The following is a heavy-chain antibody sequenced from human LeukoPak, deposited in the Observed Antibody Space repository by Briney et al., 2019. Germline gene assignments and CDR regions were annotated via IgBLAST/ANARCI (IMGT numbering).Heavy chain of an antibody. J-gene: IGHJ5*02. CDR3: ARGERYFDWLLSHDWFDP. D-gene: IGHD3-9*01. CDR2: ISAYNGNT. CDR1: GYTFTSYG. Sequence: GASVKVSCKASGYTFTSYGISWVRQAPGQGLEWMGWISAYNGNTNSVQKLQGRVTMTTDTSTGTAYMELRSLRSDDTAVYYCARGERYFDWLLSHDWFDPWGQGTLVTVSS. V-gene: IGHV1-18*01.